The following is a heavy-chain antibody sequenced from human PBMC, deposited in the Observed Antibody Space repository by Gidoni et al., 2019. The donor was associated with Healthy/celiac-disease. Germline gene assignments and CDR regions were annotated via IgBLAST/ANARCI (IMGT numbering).Heavy chain of an antibody. CDR2: IYYSGST. D-gene: IGHD3-10*01. V-gene: IGHV4-39*01. Sequence: QLQLQESGPGLVKPSETLSLTCTVSGCSISSSSYYWGWIRQPPGKGLEWIGSIYYSGSTYYNPSLKSRVTISVDTSKNQFSLKLSSVTAADTAVYYCARSPLWFGELRDAFDIWGQGTMVTVSS. CDR1: GCSISSSSYY. CDR3: ARSPLWFGELRDAFDI. J-gene: IGHJ3*02.